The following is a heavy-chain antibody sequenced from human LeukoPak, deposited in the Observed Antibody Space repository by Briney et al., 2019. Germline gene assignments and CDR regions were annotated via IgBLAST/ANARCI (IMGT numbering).Heavy chain of an antibody. CDR3: ASGGVVGPSTYWFYDL. CDR2: IRQDGNEK. Sequence: GGSLRLSCEASGFTFSRNWMTWVRQAPGKGLEWVANIRQDGNEKYYVDSVKGRFTISRDNAKNSLYLQMNSLRAEGTAVYYCASGGVVGPSTYWFYDLWGRGTRVTVSS. V-gene: IGHV3-7*01. J-gene: IGHJ2*01. CDR1: GFTFSRNW. D-gene: IGHD1-26*01.